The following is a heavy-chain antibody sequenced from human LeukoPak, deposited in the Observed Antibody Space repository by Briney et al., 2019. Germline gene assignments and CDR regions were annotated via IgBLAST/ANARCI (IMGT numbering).Heavy chain of an antibody. CDR2: IYSGGSA. D-gene: IGHD3-9*01. CDR1: GFTVSSNY. CDR3: ARHGDLTAYYGIYYFEF. J-gene: IGHJ4*02. V-gene: IGHV3-66*02. Sequence: PGGSLRVSCAASGFTVSSNYMSWVRQAPGKGLEWVSVIYSGGSAYYADSVKGRFTISRDNSKNTLYLQMNSLRAEDTAVYYCARHGDLTAYYGIYYFEFWGQGTLVTVSS.